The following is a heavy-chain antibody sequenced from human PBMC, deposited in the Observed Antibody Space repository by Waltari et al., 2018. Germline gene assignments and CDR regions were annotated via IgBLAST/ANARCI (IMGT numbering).Heavy chain of an antibody. J-gene: IGHJ4*02. V-gene: IGHV3-23*01. D-gene: IGHD3-10*01. CDR2: ISGSGGST. Sequence: EVQLLESGGGLVQPGGSLRLSCAASGFTFSSYAMSWVRQAPGKGLEWVSAISGSGGSTYSADSVKGRFTISRDNAKNTLYLQMNSLRAEDTAVYYCAKDDGYTGSGSYPPSDYWGQGTLVTVSS. CDR3: AKDDGYTGSGSYPPSDY. CDR1: GFTFSSYA.